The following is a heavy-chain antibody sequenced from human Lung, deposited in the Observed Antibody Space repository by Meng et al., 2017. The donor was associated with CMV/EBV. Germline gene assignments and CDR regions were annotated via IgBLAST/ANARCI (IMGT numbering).Heavy chain of an antibody. CDR3: ASFDHIPRRNYFDY. CDR2: IHHSGSA. V-gene: IGHV4-30-4*01. Sequence: QGQLQESGPGLVEPSQTLSLTCTVSGGSMSSGNYYWSWIRQPPGKGLEWIGYIHHSGSAYYNPSLKSQVSISVDKSKNQFSLNLNSMTAADTAVYYCASFDHIPRRNYFDYWDQGTLVTVSS. CDR1: GGSMSSGNYY. J-gene: IGHJ4*02. D-gene: IGHD2-21*01.